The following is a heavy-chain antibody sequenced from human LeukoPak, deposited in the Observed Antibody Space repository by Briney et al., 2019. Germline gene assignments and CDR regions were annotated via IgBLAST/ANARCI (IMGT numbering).Heavy chain of an antibody. J-gene: IGHJ4*02. CDR1: GFTFNTYG. V-gene: IGHV3-48*01. CDR3: VKMGYDSSGSTRLIDY. Sequence: GGSLRLSCTVSGFTFNTYGMNWVRQAPGKGLEWVSHISITGSNIYYADSVRGRFTISRDNAKNSLYLQLNSLRAEDTAMYYCVKMGYDSSGSTRLIDYWGQGTLVTVSS. CDR2: ISITGSNI. D-gene: IGHD3-22*01.